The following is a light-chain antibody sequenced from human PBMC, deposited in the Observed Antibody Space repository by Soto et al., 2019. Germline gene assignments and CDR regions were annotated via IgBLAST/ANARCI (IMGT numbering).Light chain of an antibody. V-gene: IGLV1-40*01. J-gene: IGLJ2*01. Sequence: QSVLTQPPSVSGAPGQRVTISCTGCSSNIGAGYDVHWYQQLPGTAPKLLIYGNSNRPSGVPDRFSGSKSGTSASLAITGLQAEDEADYYCQSYDSSLSASVFGGGTKLTVL. CDR2: GNS. CDR1: SSNIGAGYD. CDR3: QSYDSSLSASV.